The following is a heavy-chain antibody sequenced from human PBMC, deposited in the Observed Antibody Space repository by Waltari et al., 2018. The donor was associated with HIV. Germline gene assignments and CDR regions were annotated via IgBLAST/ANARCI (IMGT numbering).Heavy chain of an antibody. Sequence: EVQLVDSGGGLVQPGGSLRPSCGASGFTFGDYEMNWVSQAPGKALEWISYISGSGRTLYYADSVKGRFTISRDNAKNSLYLEMNSLRAEDTAVYYCARDLFIVGRNSGAFDYWGQGTLVTVSS. CDR2: ISGSGRTL. V-gene: IGHV3-48*03. D-gene: IGHD1-26*01. J-gene: IGHJ4*02. CDR1: GFTFGDYE. CDR3: ARDLFIVGRNSGAFDY.